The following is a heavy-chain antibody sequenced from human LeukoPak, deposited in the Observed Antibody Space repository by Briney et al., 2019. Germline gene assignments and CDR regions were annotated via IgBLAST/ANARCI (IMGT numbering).Heavy chain of an antibody. Sequence: GESLKISCKSSGYSFTSYWIGWVRQMPGKGLEWMGIIYPGDSDTRYSLSFQGQVTISADKSISTAYLQWSSLKASDTTMYYCARRRYYGSGSYAPFDYWGQGTLVTVSS. V-gene: IGHV5-51*01. D-gene: IGHD3-10*01. J-gene: IGHJ4*02. CDR2: IYPGDSDT. CDR1: GYSFTSYW. CDR3: ARRRYYGSGSYAPFDY.